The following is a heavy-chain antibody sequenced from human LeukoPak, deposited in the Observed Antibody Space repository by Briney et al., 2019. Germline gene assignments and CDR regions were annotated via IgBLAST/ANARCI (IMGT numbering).Heavy chain of an antibody. J-gene: IGHJ4*02. CDR2: IKSKTDGGTT. D-gene: IGHD3-3*01. CDR3: TTDNYDFWSGYYYYLDY. CDR1: GFTFSNAW. V-gene: IGHV3-15*01. Sequence: GGSLRLSCAASGFTFSNAWMSWVRQAPGKGLEWVGRIKSKTDGGTTDYAAPVKGRFTISRDDSKNTLYLQMNSLKTEDTAVYYCTTDNYDFWSGYYYYLDYWGQGTLVTVSS.